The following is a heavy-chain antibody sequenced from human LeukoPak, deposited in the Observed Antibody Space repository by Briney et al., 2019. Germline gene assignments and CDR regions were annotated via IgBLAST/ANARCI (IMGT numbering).Heavy chain of an antibody. CDR3: ARGQRPIRVVTSELFDY. CDR1: GDTFIIND. J-gene: IGHJ4*02. D-gene: IGHD3-3*01. CDR2: INPGGGNT. V-gene: IGHV1-46*01. Sequence: VASVKVSCKASGDTFIINDINWVRQAPGQGLEWMGLINPGGGNTNYAQKFQGRVTMTRDMSMSTVYMGLSSLTSEDTAVYYCARGQRPIRVVTSELFDYWGQGTLVTVSS.